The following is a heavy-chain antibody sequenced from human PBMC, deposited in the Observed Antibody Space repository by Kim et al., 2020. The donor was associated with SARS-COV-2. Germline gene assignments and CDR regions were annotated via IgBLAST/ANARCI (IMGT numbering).Heavy chain of an antibody. V-gene: IGHV3-33*01. D-gene: IGHD5-12*01. CDR3: ARELAAKYGMDV. CDR1: GFTFSSYG. CDR2: IWYDGSNK. Sequence: GGSLRLSCAASGFTFSSYGMHWVRQAPGKGLEWVAVIWYDGSNKYYADSVKGRFTISRDNSKNTLYLQMNSLRAEDTAVYYCARELAAKYGMDVWGQGTTVTVSS. J-gene: IGHJ6*02.